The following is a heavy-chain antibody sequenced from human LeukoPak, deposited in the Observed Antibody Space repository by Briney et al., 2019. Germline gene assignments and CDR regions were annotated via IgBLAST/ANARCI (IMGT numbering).Heavy chain of an antibody. Sequence: SETLSLTCTVSGYSISSGYYWGWIRQPAGKGLEWIGRIYTSGSTNYNPSLKSRVTISVDTSKNQFSLKLSSVTAADTAVYYCARDSSYCSSTSCYSGFDYWGQGTLVTVSS. CDR1: GYSISSGYY. J-gene: IGHJ4*02. D-gene: IGHD2-2*02. CDR3: ARDSSYCSSTSCYSGFDY. CDR2: IYTSGST. V-gene: IGHV4-61*02.